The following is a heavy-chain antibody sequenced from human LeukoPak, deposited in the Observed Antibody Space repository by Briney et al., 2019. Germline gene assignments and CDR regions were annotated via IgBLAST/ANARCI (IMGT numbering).Heavy chain of an antibody. CDR3: ARSPDLRWYNWYFDL. CDR1: GGSISSYY. D-gene: IGHD4-23*01. CDR2: IYYSGST. J-gene: IGHJ2*01. Sequence: SETLSLTCTVSGGSISSYYWSWIRRPPGKGLEWIGYIYYSGSTNYNPSLKSRATISVDTSKNQFSLKLSSVTAADTAVYYCARSPDLRWYNWYFDLWGRGTLVTVSS. V-gene: IGHV4-59*01.